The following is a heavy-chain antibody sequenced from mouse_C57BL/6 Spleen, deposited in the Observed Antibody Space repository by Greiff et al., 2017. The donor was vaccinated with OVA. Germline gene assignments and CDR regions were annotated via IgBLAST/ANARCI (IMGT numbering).Heavy chain of an antibody. V-gene: IGHV1-52*01. CDR2: IDPSDSET. CDR1: GYTFTSYW. CDR3: ARRGYYYGSSYVYFDV. J-gene: IGHJ1*03. Sequence: VQLQQPGAELVRPGSSVKLSCKASGYTFTSYWMHWVKQRPIQGLEWIGNIDPSDSETHYNQKFKDKATLTVAKSSSTADMQRSSLTSEDSAVYYGARRGYYYGSSYVYFDVWGTGTTVTVSS. D-gene: IGHD1-1*01.